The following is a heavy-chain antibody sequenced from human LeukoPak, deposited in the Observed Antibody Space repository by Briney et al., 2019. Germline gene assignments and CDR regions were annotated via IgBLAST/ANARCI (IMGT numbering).Heavy chain of an antibody. J-gene: IGHJ3*02. CDR3: ARCGGRQGLVWGAFDI. CDR2: NKHDGSEM. D-gene: IGHD6-19*01. CDR1: WTNLQPLW. Sequence: GSLKPSGGGSWTNLQPLWITLVRPAPGEGPGWGANNKHDGSEMHYVDSVKGRFTISRDNTKKSSFLQMNSLRVEDTAIYYCARCGGRQGLVWGAFDIWGQGTMVTVSS. V-gene: IGHV3-7*02.